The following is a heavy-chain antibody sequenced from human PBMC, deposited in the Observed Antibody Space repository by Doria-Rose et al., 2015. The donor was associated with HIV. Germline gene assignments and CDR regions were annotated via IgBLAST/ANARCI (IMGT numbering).Heavy chain of an antibody. CDR1: GVSLSSPGMG. CDR3: ARIKSSRWYHKYYFDF. V-gene: IGHV2-26*01. CDR2: IFSDDER. J-gene: IGHJ4*02. Sequence: QITLKESGPVLVKPTETLTLTCTVSGVSLSSPGMGVSWIRQPPGKALEWLANIFSDDERSYKTSLKSRLTISRVTSKSQVVLTMTDTDPVDTATYYCARIKSSRWYHKYYFDFWGQGTLVIVSA. D-gene: IGHD6-13*01.